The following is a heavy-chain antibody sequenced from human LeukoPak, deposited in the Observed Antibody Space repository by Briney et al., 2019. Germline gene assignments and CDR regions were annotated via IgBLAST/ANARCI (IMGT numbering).Heavy chain of an antibody. D-gene: IGHD6-19*01. CDR3: ATQATSGWHFS. Sequence: ASVKVSCKASGYTFTGYYMHWVRQAPGQGPEWMGWINPNSGGTNYAQKFQGRVTMTRETSLSTVYMELSRLRSDDTAVYYCATQATSGWHFSWGQGTLVTVSS. CDR2: INPNSGGT. CDR1: GYTFTGYY. V-gene: IGHV1-2*02. J-gene: IGHJ5*02.